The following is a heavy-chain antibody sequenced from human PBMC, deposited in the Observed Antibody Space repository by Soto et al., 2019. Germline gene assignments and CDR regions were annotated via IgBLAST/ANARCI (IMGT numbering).Heavy chain of an antibody. V-gene: IGHV1-3*01. CDR1: GYTFTSYA. CDR3: ARVNDYYGSGSYLSYYYYGMDV. Sequence: KVSCKASGYTFTSYAMHWVRQAPGQRLEWMGWINAGNGNTKYSQKFQGRVTITRDTSASTAYMELSSLRSEDTAVYYCARVNDYYGSGSYLSYYYYGMDVWGQGTTVTVSS. CDR2: INAGNGNT. D-gene: IGHD3-10*01. J-gene: IGHJ6*02.